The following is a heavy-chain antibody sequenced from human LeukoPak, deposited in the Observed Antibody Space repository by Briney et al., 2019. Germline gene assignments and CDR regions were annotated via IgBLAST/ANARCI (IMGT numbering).Heavy chain of an antibody. Sequence: PGGSLRLPCAASGFTFSSYWMSWVRQAPGKGLEWVANIKQDGSEKYYVDSVKGRFTISRDNAKNSLYLQMNSLRAEDTAVYYCARVAAAGTLYYYYYMDVWGKGTTVTVSS. CDR1: GFTFSSYW. CDR3: ARVAAAGTLYYYYYMDV. J-gene: IGHJ6*03. V-gene: IGHV3-7*01. D-gene: IGHD6-13*01. CDR2: IKQDGSEK.